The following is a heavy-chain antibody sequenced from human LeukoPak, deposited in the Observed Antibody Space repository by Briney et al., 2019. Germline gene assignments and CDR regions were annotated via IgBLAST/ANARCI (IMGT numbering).Heavy chain of an antibody. CDR2: MNPNSGNT. J-gene: IGHJ4*02. D-gene: IGHD6-19*01. CDR3: ALIAVAGTFDY. Sequence: ASVKVSCKASGYTFTSYDINWVRQATGQGLEWMGSMNPNSGNTGYAQKFQGRVTMTRNTSISTAYMELTSLRSDDTAVYYCALIAVAGTFDYWGQGTLVAVSS. V-gene: IGHV1-8*01. CDR1: GYTFTSYD.